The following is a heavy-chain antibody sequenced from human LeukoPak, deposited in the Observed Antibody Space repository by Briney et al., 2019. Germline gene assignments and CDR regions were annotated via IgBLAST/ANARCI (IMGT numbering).Heavy chain of an antibody. D-gene: IGHD3-10*01. V-gene: IGHV1-8*01. J-gene: IGHJ5*02. CDR1: GYTFTSYD. CDR3: ARAPDYYGSGSYTNWFDP. CDR2: VNPNSGNT. Sequence: GASVKVSCKASGYTFTSYDINWVRQATGQGLEWMGWVNPNSGNTGYAQKFQGRVTMTRNTSISTAYMELSSLRSEDTAVYYCARAPDYYGSGSYTNWFDPWGQGTLVTVSS.